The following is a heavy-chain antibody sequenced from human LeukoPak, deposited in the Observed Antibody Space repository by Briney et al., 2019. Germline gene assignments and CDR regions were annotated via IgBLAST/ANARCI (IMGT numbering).Heavy chain of an antibody. CDR1: GGTFSSYA. D-gene: IGHD2-2*01. J-gene: IGHJ4*02. V-gene: IGHV1-69*01. Sequence: SVKVSCKASGGTFSSYAISWVRQAPGQGLEWMGGIIPIFGTANYAQKFQGRVTITADESTSTAYMELSSPRSEDTAVYYCARDKRYCSSTSCSYYFDYWGQGTLVTVSS. CDR2: IIPIFGTA. CDR3: ARDKRYCSSTSCSYYFDY.